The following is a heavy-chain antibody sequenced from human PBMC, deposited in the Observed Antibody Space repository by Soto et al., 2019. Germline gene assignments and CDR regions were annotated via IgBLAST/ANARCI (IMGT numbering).Heavy chain of an antibody. V-gene: IGHV3-30*18. J-gene: IGHJ4*02. D-gene: IGHD1-26*01. CDR1: GFTFGSYG. CDR3: AKGSYSGVYSDFDY. CDR2: ISYDGSNK. Sequence: PGGSLRLSCAASGFTFGSYGMFWVRQAPGKGLEWVALISYDGSNKYYADSVKGRFTLSRDNSKNTLYLQMNSLRAGDTAVYYCAKGSYSGVYSDFDYWGQGTLVTVSS.